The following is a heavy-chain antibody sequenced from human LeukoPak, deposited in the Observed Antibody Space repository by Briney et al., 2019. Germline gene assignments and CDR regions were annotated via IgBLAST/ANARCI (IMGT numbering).Heavy chain of an antibody. CDR1: ELTFVDYG. D-gene: IGHD3-9*01. CDR3: ARGPLRYFVPMDV. V-gene: IGHV3-20*04. Sequence: PGGSLRPSCPASELTFVDYGMSWVRKAQGKGLEWVSGINWNGGSTGYADSVKGRFTISRDNAKNSLYLQMNSLRAEDTALYYCARGPLRYFVPMDVWGKGTTVTVSS. CDR2: INWNGGST. J-gene: IGHJ6*03.